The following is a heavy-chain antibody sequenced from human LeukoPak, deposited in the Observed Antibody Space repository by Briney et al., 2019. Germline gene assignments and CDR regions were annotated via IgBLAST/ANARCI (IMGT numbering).Heavy chain of an antibody. CDR2: ISAYNGNT. Sequence: ASVKVSCKASGYTFTSYGISWVRQAPGQGLEWMGWISAYNGNTNYAQKLQGRVTMTTDTSTSTAYMELRSLRSDDTAVYYCATGPITMVRGVTMMVDYWGQGTLVTVSS. CDR3: ATGPITMVRGVTMMVDY. D-gene: IGHD3-10*01. CDR1: GYTFTSYG. V-gene: IGHV1-18*01. J-gene: IGHJ4*02.